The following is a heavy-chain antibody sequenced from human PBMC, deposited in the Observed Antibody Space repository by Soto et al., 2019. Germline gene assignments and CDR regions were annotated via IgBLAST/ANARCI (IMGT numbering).Heavy chain of an antibody. CDR1: GFKFSIYS. D-gene: IGHD6-19*01. CDR3: ARSVEGDFDY. Sequence: EVQLVESGGALVQPGGSLRLSCAASGFKFSIYSMNWVRQAPGKGLEWSAYITSDTKTIKYGDSVKGRFTISRDNAKNSVYLQMNSLSDEDTAVYYCARSVEGDFDYWGQGTVVTVSS. V-gene: IGHV3-48*02. CDR2: ITSDTKTI. J-gene: IGHJ4*02.